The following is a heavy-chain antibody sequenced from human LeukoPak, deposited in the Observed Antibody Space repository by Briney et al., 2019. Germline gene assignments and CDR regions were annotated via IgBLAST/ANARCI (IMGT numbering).Heavy chain of an antibody. Sequence: PGGSLRLSCAASGFTFSSYSMNWVRQAPGKGLEWVSSISSSSSYIYYAAFVKGRFTISRDNAKNSLYLQINSLRAKDTAVYYCAREYSSGWGPSYYFDYWGQGTLVTVSS. CDR3: AREYSSGWGPSYYFDY. V-gene: IGHV3-21*01. D-gene: IGHD6-19*01. CDR1: GFTFSSYS. J-gene: IGHJ4*02. CDR2: ISSSSSYI.